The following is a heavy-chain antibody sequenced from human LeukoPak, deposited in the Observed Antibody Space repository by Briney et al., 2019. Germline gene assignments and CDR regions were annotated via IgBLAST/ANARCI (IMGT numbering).Heavy chain of an antibody. CDR2: IKQDGSEK. J-gene: IGHJ6*03. V-gene: IGHV3-7*01. D-gene: IGHD6-19*01. CDR1: AFTLSRYW. Sequence: RRSLRLSSAAPAFTLSRYWMSWLRQAPGNGLESVANIKQDGSEKYYVDSVKGRFTISRDNTKNSLSPQMNSLRAEDTAVYYCASVSITVAERDYMDVWGKGTTVTVSS. CDR3: ASVSITVAERDYMDV.